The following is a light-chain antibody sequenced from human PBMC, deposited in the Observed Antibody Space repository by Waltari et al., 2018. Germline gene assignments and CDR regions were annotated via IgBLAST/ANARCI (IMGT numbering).Light chain of an antibody. CDR2: AAS. Sequence: DTGMTQSPAPLSASPGGRATLSCRTSQSVRNNLAWYQQKAGQAPRLLTYAASTRATGVPDRFSGSGSGTDFTLTISSLQSEDFAVYYCQQYNNWPPWTFGQGTKVEV. J-gene: IGKJ1*01. CDR1: QSVRNN. CDR3: QQYNNWPPWT. V-gene: IGKV3-15*01.